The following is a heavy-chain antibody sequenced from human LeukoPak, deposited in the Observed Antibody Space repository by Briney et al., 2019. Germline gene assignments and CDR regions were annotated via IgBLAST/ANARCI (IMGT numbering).Heavy chain of an antibody. J-gene: IGHJ4*02. Sequence: GESLKISCKGSGYSFTSYWISWVRQMPGKGLEWMGRIDPSDSYTNYSPSFQGHVTISADKSISTAYLQWSSLKAPDTAMYYCARHAPYYYVSGSYYKSPFFDYWGQGTLVTVSS. D-gene: IGHD3-10*01. CDR1: GYSFTSYW. CDR3: ARHAPYYYVSGSYYKSPFFDY. V-gene: IGHV5-10-1*01. CDR2: IDPSDSYT.